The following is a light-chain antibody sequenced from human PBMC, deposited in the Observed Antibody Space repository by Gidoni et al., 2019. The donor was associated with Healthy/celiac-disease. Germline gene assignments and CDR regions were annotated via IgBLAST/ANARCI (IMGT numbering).Light chain of an antibody. CDR3: QQSYSTPRT. V-gene: IGKV1-39*01. Sequence: DIHITQSPSSLSASVGDRVTITCRASQSISSYLNWYQQKPGKAPKLLIYAASSLQSGVPSRFSGSGSGTDFTLTISSLQHEDFATYYCQQSYSTPRTFGQGTKVEIK. J-gene: IGKJ1*01. CDR1: QSISSY. CDR2: AAS.